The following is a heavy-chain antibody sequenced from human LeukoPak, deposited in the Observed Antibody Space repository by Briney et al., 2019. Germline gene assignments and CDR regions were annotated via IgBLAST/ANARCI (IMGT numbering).Heavy chain of an antibody. CDR3: TTGRWGTPYCGGDCYSKLDY. CDR2: IKSKTDGGTT. Sequence: PGGSLRLSCAASGFTFSNAWMSWVRQAPGKGLEWVGRIKSKTDGGTTDYAAPVKGRFTISRDDSKNTLYLQMNSLKTEDTAVYYCTTGRWGTPYCGGDCYSKLDYWGQGTLVTVSS. V-gene: IGHV3-15*01. CDR1: GFTFSNAW. D-gene: IGHD2-21*02. J-gene: IGHJ4*02.